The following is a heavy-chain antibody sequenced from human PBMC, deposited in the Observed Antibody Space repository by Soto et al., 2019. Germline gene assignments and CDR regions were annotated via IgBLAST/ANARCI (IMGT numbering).Heavy chain of an antibody. CDR1: GFSFSSYW. V-gene: IGHV3-7*04. D-gene: IGHD6-19*01. CDR3: TRGWLAVFDY. J-gene: IGHJ4*02. Sequence: EVQLVESGGGLVQPVGSLRLSCAASGFSFSSYWMNWVRQAPGKGLEWVANIKQDGSEKYYVDSVKGRFTISRDNAKNSLYLQMNSLRADDTAVYYCTRGWLAVFDYWGQGTLVTVSS. CDR2: IKQDGSEK.